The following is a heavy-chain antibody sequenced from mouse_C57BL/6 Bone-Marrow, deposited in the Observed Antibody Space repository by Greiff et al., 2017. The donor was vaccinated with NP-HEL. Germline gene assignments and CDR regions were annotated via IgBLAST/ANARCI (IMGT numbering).Heavy chain of an antibody. CDR1: GFNIKDDY. J-gene: IGHJ2*01. V-gene: IGHV14-4*01. CDR3: TARNWDEGY. CDR2: IDPENGDT. Sequence: EVQLQQSGAELVRPGASVKLSCTASGFNIKDDYMHWVKQRPEQGLEWIGWIDPENGDTEYASKFQGKATITADKSYNTAYLQLSSLTSEDTAVYYCTARNWDEGYWGQGTTLTVSS. D-gene: IGHD4-1*01.